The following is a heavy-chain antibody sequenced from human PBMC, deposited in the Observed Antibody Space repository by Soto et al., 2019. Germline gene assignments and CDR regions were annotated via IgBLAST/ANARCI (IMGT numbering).Heavy chain of an antibody. CDR3: ARGDGGGYYYYGMDV. V-gene: IGHV3-53*04. J-gene: IGHJ6*02. CDR2: IYSGGST. Sequence: EVQLVESGGGLVQPGGSLRLSCAASGFTVSSNYMSWVRQAPGKGLEWVPVIYSGGSTYYADSVKGRFTISRHNSKNTLYLQMNSLRAEDTAVYYCARGDGGGYYYYGMDVWGQGTTVTVSS. D-gene: IGHD2-21*01. CDR1: GFTVSSNY.